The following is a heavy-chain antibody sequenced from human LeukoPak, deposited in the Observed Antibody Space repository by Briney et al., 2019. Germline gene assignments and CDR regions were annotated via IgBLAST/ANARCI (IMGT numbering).Heavy chain of an antibody. CDR1: GLTFSNYA. CDR3: AKSLFTSATGTGRAFHI. CDR2: IYSGGST. V-gene: IGHV3-23*03. Sequence: GGSLRLSCAAYGLTFSNYAMSWVRQAPGKGLEWVSVIYSGGSTYYADSVKGRFTISRDNSKNTLYLQMTGLRAEDTAEYYCAKSLFTSATGTGRAFHIWGQGTMVTVSS. D-gene: IGHD1-1*01. J-gene: IGHJ3*02.